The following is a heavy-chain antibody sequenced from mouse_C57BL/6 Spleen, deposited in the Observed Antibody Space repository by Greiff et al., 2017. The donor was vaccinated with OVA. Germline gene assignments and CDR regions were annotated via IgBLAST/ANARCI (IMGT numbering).Heavy chain of an antibody. CDR3: ARSPLRREGLDD. CDR2: IYPGDGDT. V-gene: IGHV1-82*01. CDR1: GFAFSSSW. Sequence: VQLQQSGPELVKPGASVKISCKASGFAFSSSWMNWVKQRPGKGLEWIGRIYPGDGDTNYNGKFKGKATLTADKSSSTAYMQLSSLTSEDSAVYFCARSPLRREGLDDWGQGTTLTVSS. D-gene: IGHD3-3*01. J-gene: IGHJ2*01.